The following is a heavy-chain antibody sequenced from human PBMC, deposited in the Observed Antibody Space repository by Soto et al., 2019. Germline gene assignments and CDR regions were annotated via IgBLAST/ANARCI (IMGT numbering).Heavy chain of an antibody. CDR2: ISSNGGST. Sequence: GGSLRLSCAASGFTFSSYAMHWVRQAPGKGLEYVSAISSNGGSTYYANSVKGRFTISRDNSKNTLYLQMNSLRVDDTAVYYCARDRRDGDTLWGQGVVVTVSS. J-gene: IGHJ4*02. CDR1: GFTFSSYA. V-gene: IGHV3-64*01. D-gene: IGHD5-18*01. CDR3: ARDRRDGDTL.